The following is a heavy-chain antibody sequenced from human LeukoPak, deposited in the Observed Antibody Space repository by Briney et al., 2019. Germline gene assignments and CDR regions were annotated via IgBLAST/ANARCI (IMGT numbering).Heavy chain of an antibody. D-gene: IGHD3-9*01. Sequence: GGSLRLSCAASGFTFSSYAMSWVRQAPGKGLEWVSAISGSGGSTYYADSVKGRFTISRDNSKNTLYLQMNSLRAEDTAVYYCASGGLRYFDWLLSADYWGQGTLVTVSS. CDR3: ASGGLRYFDWLLSADY. CDR1: GFTFSSYA. V-gene: IGHV3-23*01. J-gene: IGHJ4*02. CDR2: ISGSGGST.